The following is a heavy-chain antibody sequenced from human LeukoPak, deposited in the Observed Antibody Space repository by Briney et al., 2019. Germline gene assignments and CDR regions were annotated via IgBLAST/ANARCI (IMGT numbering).Heavy chain of an antibody. V-gene: IGHV3-48*01. J-gene: IGHJ4*02. Sequence: GGSLRLSCAASGFTFSSYSMNWVRQAPGKGLEWVSYISSSSTIYYADSVKGRFTISRDNAKNSLYLQMNSLRAEDTAVYYCARDRDSSGYYGFDYWGQGTLVTVSS. D-gene: IGHD3-22*01. CDR1: GFTFSSYS. CDR2: ISSSSTI. CDR3: ARDRDSSGYYGFDY.